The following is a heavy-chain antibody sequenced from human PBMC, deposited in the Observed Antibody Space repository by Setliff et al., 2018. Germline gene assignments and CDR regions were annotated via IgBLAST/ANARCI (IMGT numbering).Heavy chain of an antibody. J-gene: IGHJ5*02. Sequence: PSETLSLTCTVSGGSISSGSYYWSWIRQPAGKGLEWIGRIYTSGSTNYNPSLKSRVTISVDTSKNQFSLKLSSVTAADTAVYYCARSVEMATRRLINWFDPWGQGTLVTVSS. CDR2: IYTSGST. D-gene: IGHD5-12*01. CDR1: GGSISSGSYY. V-gene: IGHV4-61*02. CDR3: ARSVEMATRRLINWFDP.